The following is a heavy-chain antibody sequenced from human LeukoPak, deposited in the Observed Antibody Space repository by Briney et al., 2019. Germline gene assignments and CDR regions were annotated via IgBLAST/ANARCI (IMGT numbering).Heavy chain of an antibody. CDR2: ISSSSSYI. V-gene: IGHV3-21*01. J-gene: IGHJ4*02. CDR1: GFTFSSYS. D-gene: IGHD6-13*01. Sequence: KPGGSLRLSCAASGFTFSSYSMNWVRQAPGKGLEWVSSISSSSSYIYYADSVKGRFTISRDNAKNSLYLQMNSLRPEDTAVYYCARGSGYSSSWYSGSFDYWGQGTLVTVSS. CDR3: ARGSGYSSSWYSGSFDY.